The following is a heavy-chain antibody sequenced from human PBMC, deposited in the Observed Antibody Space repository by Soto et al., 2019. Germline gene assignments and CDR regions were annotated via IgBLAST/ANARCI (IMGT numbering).Heavy chain of an antibody. J-gene: IGHJ5*02. CDR2: IYYSGST. CDR1: GGSISSYY. Sequence: PSETLSLTCTVSGGSISSYYWSWIRQPPGKGLEWIGYIYYSGSTNYNPSLKSRVTISVDTSKNQFSLKLSSVTAADTAVYYCARDERRWLPHKANWFDPWGQGTLVTVSS. CDR3: ARDERRWLPHKANWFDP. V-gene: IGHV4-59*01. D-gene: IGHD5-12*01.